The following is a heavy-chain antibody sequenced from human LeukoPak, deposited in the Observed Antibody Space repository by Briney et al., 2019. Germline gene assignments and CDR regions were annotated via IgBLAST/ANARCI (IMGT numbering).Heavy chain of an antibody. J-gene: IGHJ4*02. D-gene: IGHD3-10*01. V-gene: IGHV3-30*02. Sequence: GGSLRLSCAASGVSLSNYGMHWVRQAPGKGLEWVAFIRYDGINKFYGDSVKGRFTISRDNSRDTLYLQMNMLRVDDTALYYCAKDRRFGEFHGCPLGDWGQGALVTVSS. CDR3: AKDRRFGEFHGCPLGD. CDR1: GVSLSNYG. CDR2: IRYDGINK.